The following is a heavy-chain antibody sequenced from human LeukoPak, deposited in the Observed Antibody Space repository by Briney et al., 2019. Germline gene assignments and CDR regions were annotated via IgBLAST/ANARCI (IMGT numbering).Heavy chain of an antibody. CDR3: ARLPTSSTSCLFDY. Sequence: SETLSLTCTVSGDSISNSRYSWGWIRQPPGKGLEWIGTIPYSGNTYYNPSLKSRVTISVDTSKNQFSLKLSSVTAADTAVYYCARLPTSSTSCLFDYWGQGTLVTVSS. J-gene: IGHJ4*02. V-gene: IGHV4-39*01. CDR1: GDSISNSRYS. CDR2: IPYSGNT. D-gene: IGHD2-2*01.